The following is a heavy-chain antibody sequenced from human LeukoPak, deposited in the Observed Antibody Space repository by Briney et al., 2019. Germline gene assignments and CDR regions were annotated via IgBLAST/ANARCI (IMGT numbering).Heavy chain of an antibody. J-gene: IGHJ4*02. D-gene: IGHD3-16*02. CDR1: GGSISSSSYY. CDR3: ARRYYDYVWGSYRNY. CDR2: IYYSGST. Sequence: PSETLSLTCTVFGGSISSSSYYWGWIRQPPGKGLEWIGSIYYSGSTYYNPSLKSRVTISVDTSKNQFSLKLSSVTAADTAVYYCARRYYDYVWGSYRNYWGQGTLVTVSS. V-gene: IGHV4-39*01.